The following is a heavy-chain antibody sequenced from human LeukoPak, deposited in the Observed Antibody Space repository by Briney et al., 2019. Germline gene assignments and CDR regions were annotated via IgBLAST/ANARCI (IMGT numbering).Heavy chain of an antibody. CDR2: INPNSGGT. D-gene: IGHD3-22*01. CDR1: GYTFTGYY. J-gene: IGHJ4*02. CDR3: ARDHGNGSGYYSYFDY. V-gene: IGHV1-2*06. Sequence: ASVKVSCKASGYTFTGYYMHWVRQAPGQGLEWMGRINPNSGGTNYAQKFQGRVTMTRDTSISTAYMELSRLRSDDTAVYYCARDHGNGSGYYSYFDYWGQGTLVTVSS.